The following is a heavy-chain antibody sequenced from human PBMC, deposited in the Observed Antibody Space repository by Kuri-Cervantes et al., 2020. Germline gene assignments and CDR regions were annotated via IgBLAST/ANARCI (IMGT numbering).Heavy chain of an antibody. CDR2: IWYDGSNE. Sequence: GESLKISCAASGFTFRSYGMHWVRQAPGKGLEWVALIWYDGSNEYYADSVKGRFTISRDNAKNSLYLQMNSLRAEDTALYHCARVNTYYDILTGFWYWYFDLWGRGTLVTVSS. D-gene: IGHD3-9*01. CDR1: GFTFRSYG. CDR3: ARVNTYYDILTGFWYWYFDL. V-gene: IGHV3-33*01. J-gene: IGHJ2*01.